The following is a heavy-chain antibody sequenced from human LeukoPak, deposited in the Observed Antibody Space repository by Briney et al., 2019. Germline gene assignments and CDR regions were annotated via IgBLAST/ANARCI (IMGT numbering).Heavy chain of an antibody. V-gene: IGHV1-69*13. J-gene: IGHJ4*02. CDR2: IIPIFGTA. D-gene: IGHD5-12*01. CDR1: GYTLTELS. Sequence: ASVKVSCKVSGYTLTELSMHWVRQAPGQGLEWMGGIIPIFGTANYAQKFQGRVTITADESTSTAYMELSSLRSEDTAVYYCASGIYSGYDFYYFDYWGQGTLVTVSS. CDR3: ASGIYSGYDFYYFDY.